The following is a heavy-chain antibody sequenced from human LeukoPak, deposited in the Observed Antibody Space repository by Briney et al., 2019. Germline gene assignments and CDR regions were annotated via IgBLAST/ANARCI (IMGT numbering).Heavy chain of an antibody. CDR2: ISSTSSTI. CDR3: ARDEDPRIYGSGDYFDY. D-gene: IGHD3-10*01. V-gene: IGHV3-48*01. Sequence: GGSLRLSCAASGFIFSTYSMNWVRQAPGKGLEWVSYISSTSSTIHYADSVKGRFTISRDNAKSSLFLQMNSLRAEDTAVYYCARDEDPRIYGSGDYFDYWGQGTLVTVSS. CDR1: GFIFSTYS. J-gene: IGHJ4*02.